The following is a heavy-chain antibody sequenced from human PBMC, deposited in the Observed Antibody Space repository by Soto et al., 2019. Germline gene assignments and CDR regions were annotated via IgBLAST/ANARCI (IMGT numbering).Heavy chain of an antibody. CDR3: ALALGPPTGLDY. D-gene: IGHD6-19*01. Sequence: SETLSLTSSVSGASTVSHYHWTWIRQPPGKGLEWMGYIFNSGTTFYNPSLTSRLSISMDTSGNHFSLELRSVTAADTAVYYSALALGPPTGLDYWGQGTLVTVSS. CDR1: GASTVSHYH. J-gene: IGHJ4*02. V-gene: IGHV4-31*02. CDR2: IFNSGTT.